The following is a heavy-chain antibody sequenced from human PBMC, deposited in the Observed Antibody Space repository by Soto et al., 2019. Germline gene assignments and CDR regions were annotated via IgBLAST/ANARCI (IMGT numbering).Heavy chain of an antibody. J-gene: IGHJ4*02. D-gene: IGHD6-13*01. V-gene: IGHV3-30-3*01. CDR2: ISYDGGNK. CDR3: ARDRFASSRSYFEY. CDR1: GFTFS. Sequence: QVQLVESGGGVVQPGRSLRLSCAASGFTFSMHWVRQAPGKGLEWVAVISYDGGNKNYADSVRGRFTISRDNSNKTIYLQMNSLRPEDTALYYCARDRFASSRSYFEYWGQGTLVTVSS.